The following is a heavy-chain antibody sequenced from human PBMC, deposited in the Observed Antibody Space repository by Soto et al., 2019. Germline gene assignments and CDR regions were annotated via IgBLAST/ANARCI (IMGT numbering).Heavy chain of an antibody. V-gene: IGHV4-4*02. J-gene: IGHJ6*02. CDR2: IYHSGST. CDR1: GGSISSSNW. CDR3: ARDPKGVYYDSSGYPPDYYYYGMDV. D-gene: IGHD3-22*01. Sequence: PSETLSLTCAVSGGSISSSNWWSWVRQPPGKGLEWIGEIYHSGSTNYNPSLKSRVTISVDKSKNQFSLKLSSVTAADTAVYYCARDPKGVYYDSSGYPPDYYYYGMDVWGQGTTVTVSS.